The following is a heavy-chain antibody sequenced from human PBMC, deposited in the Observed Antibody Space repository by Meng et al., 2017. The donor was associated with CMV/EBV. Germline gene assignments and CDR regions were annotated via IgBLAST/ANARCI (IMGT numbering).Heavy chain of an antibody. Sequence: LPGAVPGRVNPSWTRSLTCTVSGGSISSYYWSWIRQPAGKGLEWIGRIYTSGSTNYNPSLKSRVTMSVDTSKNQFSLKLSSVTAADTAVYYCARGPEVDYGDYVGLDYWGQGTLVTVSS. J-gene: IGHJ4*02. D-gene: IGHD4-17*01. CDR3: ARGPEVDYGDYVGLDY. CDR2: IYTSGST. CDR1: GGSISSYY. V-gene: IGHV4-4*07.